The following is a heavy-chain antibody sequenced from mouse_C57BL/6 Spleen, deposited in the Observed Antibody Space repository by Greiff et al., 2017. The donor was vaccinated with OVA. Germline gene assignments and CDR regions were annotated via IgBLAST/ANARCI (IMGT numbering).Heavy chain of an antibody. Sequence: VKLQESGAELARPGASVKLSCKASGYTFTSYGISWVKQRTGQGLEWIGEIYPRSGNTYYNEKFKGKATLTADKSSSTAYMELRSLTSEDSAVYFCAREDYSNYFDYWGQGTTLTVSS. CDR2: IYPRSGNT. D-gene: IGHD2-5*01. V-gene: IGHV1-81*01. CDR1: GYTFTSYG. CDR3: AREDYSNYFDY. J-gene: IGHJ2*01.